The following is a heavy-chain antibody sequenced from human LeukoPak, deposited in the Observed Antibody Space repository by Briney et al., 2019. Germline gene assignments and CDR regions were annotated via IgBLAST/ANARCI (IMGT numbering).Heavy chain of an antibody. D-gene: IGHD3-10*01. V-gene: IGHV4-31*03. J-gene: IGHJ5*02. Sequence: KPSETLSLTCTVSGGSISTGGYYWSWIRQHPGKGLEWIACIYYSGSTYYNPSLKSRITISVDTSKNQFSLKLSSVTAADTAVYYCARDSDGSGSYHTWGQGTLVTVSS. CDR2: IYYSGST. CDR1: GGSISTGGYY. CDR3: ARDSDGSGSYHT.